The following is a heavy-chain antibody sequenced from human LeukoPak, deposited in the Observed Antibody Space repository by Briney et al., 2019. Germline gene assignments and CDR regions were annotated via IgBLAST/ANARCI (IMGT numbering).Heavy chain of an antibody. CDR1: GYTFTCYY. CDR2: INPNSGGT. V-gene: IGHV1-2*02. CDR3: ARVGGYSYGYAFDY. J-gene: IGHJ4*02. D-gene: IGHD5-18*01. Sequence: ASVKVSCKASGYTFTCYYMHWVRHAPGQGLELMGWINPNSGGTNYAQKFQGRVTMTMDTSISTAYMELSRLRSDGTAVYYCARVGGYSYGYAFDYWGEGTLVTVSS.